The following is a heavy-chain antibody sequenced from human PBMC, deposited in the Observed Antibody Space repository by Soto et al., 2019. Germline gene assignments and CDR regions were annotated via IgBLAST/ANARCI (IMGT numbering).Heavy chain of an antibody. CDR2: INHSGST. CDR3: ARQWMGSSSKANYYYMDV. D-gene: IGHD6-6*01. J-gene: IGHJ6*03. V-gene: IGHV4-34*01. Sequence: SETLSLTCAVYGGSFSGYYWSWIRQPPGKGLEWIGEINHSGSTNYNPSLKSRVTISVDTSKNQFSLKLSSVTAADTAVYYCARQWMGSSSKANYYYMDVWGKGTTVTVSS. CDR1: GGSFSGYY.